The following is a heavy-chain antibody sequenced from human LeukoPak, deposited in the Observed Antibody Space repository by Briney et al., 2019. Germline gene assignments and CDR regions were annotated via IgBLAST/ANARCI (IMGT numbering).Heavy chain of an antibody. CDR2: INPNSDGT. J-gene: IGHJ4*02. V-gene: IGHV1-2*02. CDR1: GYTFTGYY. D-gene: IGHD3-9*01. Sequence: ASLKVSCKASGYTFTGYYMHWVRRAPGQGLEWMGWINPNSDGTNYAQKFQGRVTMTRDTSISTAYMELSRLRSDDTAVYYCARTYYDILTGYYTLFDYWGQGTLVTVSS. CDR3: ARTYYDILTGYYTLFDY.